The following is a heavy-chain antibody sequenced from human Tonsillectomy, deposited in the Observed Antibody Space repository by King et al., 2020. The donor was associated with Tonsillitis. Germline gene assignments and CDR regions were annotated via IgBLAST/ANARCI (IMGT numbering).Heavy chain of an antibody. V-gene: IGHV1-8*01. J-gene: IGHJ4*02. CDR3: ARVSDSSGYYYFDY. CDR1: GYTFTSYD. Sequence: QLVQSGAEVKKPGASVKVSCKASGYTFTSYDINWVRQATGQGLEWMGWMNPNSGNTGYAQKFQGRVTMTRNTSISTAYMELSSLISEDTAVYYCARVSDSSGYYYFDYWGQGTLVTVSS. D-gene: IGHD3-22*01. CDR2: MNPNSGNT.